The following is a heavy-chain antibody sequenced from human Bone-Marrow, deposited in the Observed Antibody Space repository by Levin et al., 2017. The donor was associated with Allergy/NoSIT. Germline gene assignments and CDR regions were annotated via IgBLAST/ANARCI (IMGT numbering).Heavy chain of an antibody. D-gene: IGHD3-10*01. CDR1: GYTFTGYY. CDR3: AREVSVYYGSGTYYNVPDRPYFDY. J-gene: IGHJ4*02. V-gene: IGHV1-2*06. Sequence: ASVKVSCKASGYTFTGYYIHWVRQAPGQGLEWMGRINPNSGGTNYAQKFQGRVTMTRDTSISTAYMELSRLRSADTAVYYCAREVSVYYGSGTYYNVPDRPYFDYWGQGTLVTVSA. CDR2: INPNSGGT.